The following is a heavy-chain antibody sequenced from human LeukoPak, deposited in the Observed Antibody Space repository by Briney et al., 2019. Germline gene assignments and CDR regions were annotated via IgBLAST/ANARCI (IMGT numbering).Heavy chain of an antibody. CDR1: GGSISDGGYY. J-gene: IGHJ4*02. CDR2: IYDSGTT. Sequence: SQTLSLTCTVSGGSISDGGYYWSWIRQHPGKVLEWIGYIYDSGTTYYSPALQSRVTISVDTSDNKFSLKLKSLTAADTAVYYCARGGDRRGFDYWGQGTLVTVSS. V-gene: IGHV4-31*03. D-gene: IGHD1-14*01. CDR3: ARGGDRRGFDY.